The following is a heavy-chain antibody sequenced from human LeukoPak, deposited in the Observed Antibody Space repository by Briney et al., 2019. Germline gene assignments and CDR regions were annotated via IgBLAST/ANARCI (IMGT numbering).Heavy chain of an antibody. Sequence: GGSLRLSYAASGFTFSSYWMSWVRLAPGKALEWVANIKQDGSEKYYVDSVKGRFTISRDNAKSSLYLQMNSLRAEDTAVYYWARVGKSSWFGEDWGQGTLVTVSS. CDR2: IKQDGSEK. CDR3: ARVGKSSWFGED. CDR1: GFTFSSYW. J-gene: IGHJ4*02. V-gene: IGHV3-7*03. D-gene: IGHD6-13*01.